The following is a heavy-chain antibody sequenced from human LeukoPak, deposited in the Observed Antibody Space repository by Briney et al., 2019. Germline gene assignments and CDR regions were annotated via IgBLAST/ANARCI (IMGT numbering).Heavy chain of an antibody. CDR2: IHYSGRA. V-gene: IGHV4-59*01. CDR1: GGSISGYY. J-gene: IGHJ6*02. Sequence: SSETLSLTCSVSGGSISGYYWTWVRQPPGKGLEWIGQIHYSGRADYNPSLKSRITMSVDTSRNQISLKLSSVTAADTAIYYCVRFGVNYDMDAWGQGTTVTVFS. D-gene: IGHD3-16*01. CDR3: VRFGVNYDMDA.